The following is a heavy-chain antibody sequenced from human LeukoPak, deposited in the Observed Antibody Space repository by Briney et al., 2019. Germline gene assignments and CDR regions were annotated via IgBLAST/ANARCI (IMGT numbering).Heavy chain of an antibody. CDR1: GFIFDDYG. Sequence: GGSLRLSCAASGFIFDDYGMTWVRHAPGKGLEWVSGITWNGGYTGYADSVKGRFTISRDNAKNSLYLQMNSLRAEDTAVYYCAKKSFRSGYSYGTSFDYWGQGTLVTVSS. J-gene: IGHJ4*02. V-gene: IGHV3-20*04. CDR2: ITWNGGYT. CDR3: AKKSFRSGYSYGTSFDY. D-gene: IGHD5-18*01.